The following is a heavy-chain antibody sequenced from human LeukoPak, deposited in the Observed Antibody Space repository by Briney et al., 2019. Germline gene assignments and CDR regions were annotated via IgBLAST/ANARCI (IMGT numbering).Heavy chain of an antibody. Sequence: GGSLRLSCAASGFTVSSNYMSWVRQAPGKGLEWVSVIYSGGSTYYADSVKGRFTISRDNSKNTLYLQMNSLRAEDTAVYYCASSEAYYDILTGYSWGSFDYWGQGTLVTVSS. CDR3: ASSEAYYDILTGYSWGSFDY. CDR1: GFTVSSNY. V-gene: IGHV3-66*01. J-gene: IGHJ4*02. D-gene: IGHD3-9*01. CDR2: IYSGGST.